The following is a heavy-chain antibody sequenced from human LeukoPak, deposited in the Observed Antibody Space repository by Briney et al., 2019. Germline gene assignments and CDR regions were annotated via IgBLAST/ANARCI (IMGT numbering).Heavy chain of an antibody. CDR1: GFTFSSYA. CDR3: AKDHRPGYYDSSGYYQFDY. J-gene: IGHJ4*02. CDR2: ISGSGGST. D-gene: IGHD3-22*01. Sequence: GGSLRLSCAASGFTFSSYAMSWVRQAPGKGLEGVSAISGSGGSTYYADSVKGRFTISRDNSKNTLYLQMNSLRAEDTAVYYCAKDHRPGYYDSSGYYQFDYWGQGTLVTVSS. V-gene: IGHV3-23*01.